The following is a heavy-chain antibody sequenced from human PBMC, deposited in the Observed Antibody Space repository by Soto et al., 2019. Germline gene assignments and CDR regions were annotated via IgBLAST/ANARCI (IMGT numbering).Heavy chain of an antibody. CDR2: IIPILGIA. Sequence: QVQLVQSGAEVKKPGSSVKVSCKASGGTFSSYTISWVRQAPGQGLEWMGRIIPILGIANYAQKFQGRVTSTADKSTSTAYMELSSLRSEDTAVYYCARDAYGASYNWFDPWGQGTLVTVSS. J-gene: IGHJ5*02. CDR3: ARDAYGASYNWFDP. V-gene: IGHV1-69*08. CDR1: GGTFSSYT. D-gene: IGHD3-10*01.